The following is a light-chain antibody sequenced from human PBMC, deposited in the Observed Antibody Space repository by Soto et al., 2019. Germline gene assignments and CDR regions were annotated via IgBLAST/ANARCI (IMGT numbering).Light chain of an antibody. CDR2: LGS. V-gene: IGKV2-28*01. CDR1: QSLLHSNGYNY. J-gene: IGKJ3*01. CDR3: MQALPSFT. Sequence: DIVMTQSPLSLPVTPGEPASISCRSSQSLLHSNGYNYLDWYLQKPGQSPQLLIYLGSNRASGVTDGFSGSGSGTDFTLKISRVEAEDVGVYYCMQALPSFTFGPGTKVDIK.